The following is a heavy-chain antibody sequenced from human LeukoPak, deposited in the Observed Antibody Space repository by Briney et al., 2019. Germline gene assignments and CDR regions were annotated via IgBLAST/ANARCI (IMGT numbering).Heavy chain of an antibody. CDR3: AKDINRGSNYAGGY. CDR2: ITGSGGSS. CDR1: GFTFSSYA. Sequence: PGGSLRLSCAASGFTFSSYAMNWVRQAPGKGLEWVSGITGSGGSSDYADSVKGRFTISRDNSKNTLYLQMSSLRADDTALYYCAKDINRGSNYAGGYWGQGTLVTVSS. J-gene: IGHJ4*02. D-gene: IGHD4-11*01. V-gene: IGHV3-23*01.